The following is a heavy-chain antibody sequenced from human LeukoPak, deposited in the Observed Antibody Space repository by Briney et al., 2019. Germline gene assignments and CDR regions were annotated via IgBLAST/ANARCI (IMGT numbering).Heavy chain of an antibody. CDR2: IYYSGST. J-gene: IGHJ6*03. V-gene: IGHV4-61*01. Sequence: PSETLSLTCTVSGCSISSSSYYWGWIRQPPGKGLEWIGYIYYSGSTNYNPSLKSRVTISVDTSKNQFSLKLSSVSAADTAVYYCARDQRDYYYYYMDVWGKGTTVTVSS. CDR3: ARDQRDYYYYYMDV. CDR1: GCSISSSSYY.